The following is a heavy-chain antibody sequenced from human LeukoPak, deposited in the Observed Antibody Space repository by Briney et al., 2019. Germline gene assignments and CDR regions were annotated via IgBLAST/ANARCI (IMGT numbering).Heavy chain of an antibody. Sequence: APVKVSCKASGYTFTGYYMHWVRQAPGQGLEWMGWINPNSGGTNYARKFQGRVTMTRDTSISTAYMELSRLRSDDTAVYYCAKDIVVVVAATPSQVEYYYYMDVWGKGTTVTVSS. V-gene: IGHV1-2*02. CDR2: INPNSGGT. CDR3: AKDIVVVVAATPSQVEYYYYMDV. J-gene: IGHJ6*03. D-gene: IGHD2-15*01. CDR1: GYTFTGYY.